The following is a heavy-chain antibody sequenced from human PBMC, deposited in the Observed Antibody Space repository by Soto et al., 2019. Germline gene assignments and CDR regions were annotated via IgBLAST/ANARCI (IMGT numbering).Heavy chain of an antibody. CDR2: INPSGGST. J-gene: IGHJ6*03. V-gene: IGHV1-46*03. CDR1: GCTFTSYY. D-gene: IGHD3-3*01. Sequence: GASVKVSCKASGCTFTSYYMHWVRQAPGQGLEWMGIINPSGGSTSYAQKFQGRVTMTRDTSTSTVYMELSSLRSEDTAVYYCARMKGTIFVMLKRRRYYMDFCGKRTTVTVS. CDR3: ARMKGTIFVMLKRRRYYMDF.